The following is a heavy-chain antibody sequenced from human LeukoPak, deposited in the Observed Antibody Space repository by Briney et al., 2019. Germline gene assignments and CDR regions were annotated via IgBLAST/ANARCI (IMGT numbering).Heavy chain of an antibody. Sequence: PGGSLRLSCAASGFTFDDHYMHWVRQAPGKGLEWLCLITLGGHNTYYVDSVKGRFTISRDNSKNSIYLQMNSLRIEDSAIYYCARDNSGSIDYWGQGTLVTVSS. CDR3: ARDNSGSIDY. D-gene: IGHD3-10*01. V-gene: IGHV3-43*01. CDR2: ITLGGHNT. CDR1: GFTFDDHY. J-gene: IGHJ4*02.